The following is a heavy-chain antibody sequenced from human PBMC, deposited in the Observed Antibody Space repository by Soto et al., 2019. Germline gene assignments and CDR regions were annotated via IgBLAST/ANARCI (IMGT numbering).Heavy chain of an antibody. Sequence: PSETLSLTCTVSGGSISSGGYYWSWIRQHPGKGLEWIGYIYYSGSTYYNPSLKSRVTISVDTSKNQFSLKLSSVTAADTAVYYCARAGPIQYYYGSGSYEYYYYGMDVWGQGTTVTVSS. CDR2: IYYSGST. V-gene: IGHV4-31*03. CDR3: ARAGPIQYYYGSGSYEYYYYGMDV. CDR1: GGSISSGGYY. D-gene: IGHD3-10*01. J-gene: IGHJ6*02.